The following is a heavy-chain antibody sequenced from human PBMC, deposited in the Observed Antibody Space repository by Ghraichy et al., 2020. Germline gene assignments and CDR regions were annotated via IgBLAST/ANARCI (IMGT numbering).Heavy chain of an antibody. CDR1: GFTFSSYG. V-gene: IGHV3-33*01. J-gene: IGHJ6*02. D-gene: IGHD4-11*01. Sequence: GESLNISCAASGFTFSSYGMHWVRQAPGKGLEWVAVIWYDGSNKYYADSVKGRFTISRDNSKNTLYLQMNSLRAEDTAVYYCASDTAGTTGGMDVWGQGTTVTVSS. CDR3: ASDTAGTTGGMDV. CDR2: IWYDGSNK.